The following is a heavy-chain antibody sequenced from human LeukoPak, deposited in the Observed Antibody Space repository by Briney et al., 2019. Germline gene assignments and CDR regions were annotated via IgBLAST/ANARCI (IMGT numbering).Heavy chain of an antibody. CDR1: GYTFTSYD. J-gene: IGHJ6*03. CDR2: INTNTGNP. V-gene: IGHV7-4-1*02. Sequence: ASVKVSCKASGYTFTSYDINWVRQAPGQGLEWMGWINTNTGNPTYAQGFTGRFVFSLDTSVSTAYLQISSLKAEDTAVYYCARDAGKGYPGLRYFDWYPYYYYYMDVWGKGTTVTISS. D-gene: IGHD3-9*01. CDR3: ARDAGKGYPGLRYFDWYPYYYYYMDV.